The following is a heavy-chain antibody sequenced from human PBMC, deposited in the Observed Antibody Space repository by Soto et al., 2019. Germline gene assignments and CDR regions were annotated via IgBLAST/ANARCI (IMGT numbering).Heavy chain of an antibody. CDR2: IYYSGST. V-gene: IGHV4-59*01. CDR3: ARGSGSYYYADWFDP. J-gene: IGHJ5*02. D-gene: IGHD3-10*01. Sequence: SETLSLTCTVSGGSISSYYWSWIRQPPGKGLEWIGYIYYSGSTNYNPSLKSRVTISVDTPKNQFSLKLSSVTAADTAVYYCARGSGSYYYADWFDPWGQGTLVTVSS. CDR1: GGSISSYY.